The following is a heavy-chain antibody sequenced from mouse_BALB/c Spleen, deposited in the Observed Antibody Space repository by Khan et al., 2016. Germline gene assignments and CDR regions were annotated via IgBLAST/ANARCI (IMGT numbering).Heavy chain of an antibody. CDR3: TREDYYGSSYALDY. V-gene: IGHV6-6*02. J-gene: IGHJ4*01. Sequence: EVKLEESGGGLVQPGGSMKLSCVASGFTFSNYWMNWVRQSPEKGLEWVAEIRLRSNNYATNYAESVKGRFTISRDDSKSRVYLQMNNLRAEDTGIYYCTREDYYGSSYALDYWGQGTSVTVSS. CDR2: IRLRSNNYAT. D-gene: IGHD1-1*01. CDR1: GFTFSNYW.